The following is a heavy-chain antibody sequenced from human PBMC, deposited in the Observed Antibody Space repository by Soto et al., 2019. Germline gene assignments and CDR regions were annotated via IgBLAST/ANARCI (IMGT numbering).Heavy chain of an antibody. D-gene: IGHD6-13*01. Sequence: GPSVKVSCKASGYTFTGYYMHWVRQAPGQGLEWMGWINPNSGGTNYAQKFQGRVTMTRDTSISTAYMELSRLRSDDTAVYYCARGSSSSWYYFDYWGQGTLVTVSS. CDR1: GYTFTGYY. J-gene: IGHJ4*02. V-gene: IGHV1-2*02. CDR2: INPNSGGT. CDR3: ARGSSSSWYYFDY.